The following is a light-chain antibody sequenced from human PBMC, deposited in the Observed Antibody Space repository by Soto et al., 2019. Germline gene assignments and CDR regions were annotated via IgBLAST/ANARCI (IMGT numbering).Light chain of an antibody. CDR1: QNINTN. Sequence: EIVLTQAPVTLSLSPGEGATLSCKASQNINTNLGWYQQKPGQAPRLLIYDASLRATGIPAWFTVSGSGTDFTLTHNSLEPEDFALYYCHESGNWPRTWAFGEGTKVEV. J-gene: IGKJ1*01. CDR3: HESGNWPRTWA. CDR2: DAS. V-gene: IGKV3-11*01.